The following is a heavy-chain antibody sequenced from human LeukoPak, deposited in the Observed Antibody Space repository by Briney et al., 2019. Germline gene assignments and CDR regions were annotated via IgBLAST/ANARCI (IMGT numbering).Heavy chain of an antibody. Sequence: LRLSCAASGFTFSSYDMHWVRQAPGKGLEWVSGISWNSDSIAYADSVKGRFTISRDNATNSLYLQINSLRPEDMALYFCARGVGDYCSGGSCYYFDSWGQGTLVTVSS. V-gene: IGHV3-9*03. CDR3: ARGVGDYCSGGSCYYFDS. J-gene: IGHJ4*02. CDR2: ISWNSDSI. D-gene: IGHD2-15*01. CDR1: GFTFSSYD.